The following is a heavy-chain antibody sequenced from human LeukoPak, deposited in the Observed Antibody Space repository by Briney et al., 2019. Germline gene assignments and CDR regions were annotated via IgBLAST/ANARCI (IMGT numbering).Heavy chain of an antibody. J-gene: IGHJ4*02. Sequence: GGSLRLSCAASGFTVSSNYMSWVRQAPGKGLEWVSVIYSGGSTDYADSVKGRLTISRDNSKNTLYLQMNSLRAEDTAVYYCARVVDHDYGDYYLDYWGQGTLVTVSS. CDR1: GFTVSSNY. CDR2: IYSGGST. D-gene: IGHD4-17*01. CDR3: ARVVDHDYGDYYLDY. V-gene: IGHV3-53*01.